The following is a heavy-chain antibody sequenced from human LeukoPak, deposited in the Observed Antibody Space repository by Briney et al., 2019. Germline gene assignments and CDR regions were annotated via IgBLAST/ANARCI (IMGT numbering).Heavy chain of an antibody. J-gene: IGHJ4*02. CDR2: VWYDGSDK. V-gene: IGHV3-33*01. CDR3: ARAGYYGSGSQDTFDY. CDR1: GFTFSSYG. Sequence: GGSLRLSCAASGFTFSSYGMHWVRQAPGKGLEWVAVVWYDGSDKYYADSVKGRFTIARDNSKNTLYLQMNSLRAEDTAVYYCARAGYYGSGSQDTFDYWGQGTLVTVSS. D-gene: IGHD3-10*01.